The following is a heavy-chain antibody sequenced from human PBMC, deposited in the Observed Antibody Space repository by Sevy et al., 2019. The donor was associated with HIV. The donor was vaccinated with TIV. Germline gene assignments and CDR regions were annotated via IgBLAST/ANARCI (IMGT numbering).Heavy chain of an antibody. V-gene: IGHV3-23*01. D-gene: IGHD2-8*01. Sequence: GGSLRLSCAVSGFNFNIYSMSWVRQAPGKGLEWVSTLSFGCGKINYADSVKGRFIISRDDSKNTLYLQMNSLRAEHTAVYFCAREGCTRPHDYWGQGTLVTVSS. J-gene: IGHJ4*02. CDR1: GFNFNIYS. CDR2: LSFGCGKI. CDR3: AREGCTRPHDY.